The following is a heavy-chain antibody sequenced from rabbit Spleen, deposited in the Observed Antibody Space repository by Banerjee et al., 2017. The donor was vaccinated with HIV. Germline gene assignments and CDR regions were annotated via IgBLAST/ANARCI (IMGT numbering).Heavy chain of an antibody. CDR1: GFSFSEKEV. CDR3: ARDLPDIIGWNFGF. D-gene: IGHD1-1*01. CDR2: INTITGKT. Sequence: QEQLVESGGGLVKPEGSLTLTCKASGFSFSEKEVMCWVRQAPGKGLEWIGCINTITGKTVYATWAKGRFTISRASSTTVFLQMTSLTVADTATYFCARDLPDIIGWNFGFWGPGTLVTVS. V-gene: IGHV1S45*01. J-gene: IGHJ3*01.